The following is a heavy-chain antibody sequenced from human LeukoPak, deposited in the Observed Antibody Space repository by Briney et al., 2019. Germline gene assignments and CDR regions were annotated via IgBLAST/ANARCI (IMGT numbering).Heavy chain of an antibody. J-gene: IGHJ4*02. CDR3: ARFEAYYYDSSGYYFDY. D-gene: IGHD3-22*01. CDR1: GFTFSSYW. V-gene: IGHV3-7*01. CDR2: IKEDGSEK. Sequence: GGSLRLSCAASGFTFSSYWMSWVRQAPGKGLEWVANIKEDGSEKYYVDSVKGRFTISRDNAKNSLYLQMNSLRVEDTAVYYCARFEAYYYDSSGYYFDYWGQGTLVTVSS.